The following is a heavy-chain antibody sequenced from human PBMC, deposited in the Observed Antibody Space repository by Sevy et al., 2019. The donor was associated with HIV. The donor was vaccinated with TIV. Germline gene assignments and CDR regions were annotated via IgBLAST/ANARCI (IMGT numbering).Heavy chain of an antibody. V-gene: IGHV3-7*01. CDR3: ARVSEWELGYYFDY. CDR2: IKQDGSEK. Sequence: GGSLRLSCAASGFTFSDHYMDWVRQAPGKGLEWVANIKQDGSEKYYVDSVKGRFSISRDNAKNSLSLQMNSLGAEDTAVYYCARVSEWELGYYFDYWGQGTLVTVSS. J-gene: IGHJ4*02. D-gene: IGHD1-26*01. CDR1: GFTFSDHY.